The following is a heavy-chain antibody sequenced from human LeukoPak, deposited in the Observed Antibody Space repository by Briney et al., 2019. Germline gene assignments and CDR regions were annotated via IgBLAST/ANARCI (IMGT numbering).Heavy chain of an antibody. Sequence: GGSLRLSCAASGFTFSSYWMTWVRQAPGKGLEWVTNIKQDGSEKYYVDSVKGRFTISRGNAKNSLYLQMNSLRAEDTAVYYCARKTHVTGTYAFDIWGQGTVVTVSS. V-gene: IGHV3-7*02. CDR3: ARKTHVTGTYAFDI. CDR2: IKQDGSEK. J-gene: IGHJ3*02. D-gene: IGHD6-19*01. CDR1: GFTFSSYW.